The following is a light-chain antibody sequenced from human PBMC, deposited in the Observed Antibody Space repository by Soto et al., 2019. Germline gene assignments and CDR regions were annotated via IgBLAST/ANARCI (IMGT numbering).Light chain of an antibody. CDR1: QSISRH. V-gene: IGKV1-39*01. J-gene: IGKJ1*01. Sequence: DIQVTQSPSSLSASVGDRVTITCRASQSISRHLNWYQQKPGKAPKLLINIASSLQSGVPSRFSGSGSGTDFTLTISNLQPEDFATYYCQQTYSTPQPFGQGTKVDIK. CDR3: QQTYSTPQP. CDR2: IAS.